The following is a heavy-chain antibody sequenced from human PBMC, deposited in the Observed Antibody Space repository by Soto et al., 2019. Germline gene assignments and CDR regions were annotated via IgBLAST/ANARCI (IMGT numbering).Heavy chain of an antibody. J-gene: IGHJ4*02. D-gene: IGHD6-6*01. CDR2: ISSNSATI. V-gene: IGHV3-48*02. Sequence: EVQLVESGGGLVQPGGSLRLSCAASGFTLSSYGMNGVRQAPGKGLAWVSYISSNSATIQYADSVKGRFTISRDNAKNSLYLQMNSLRDEDTAVYYCARGGAARPDYWGQGTLVTVSS. CDR1: GFTLSSYG. CDR3: ARGGAARPDY.